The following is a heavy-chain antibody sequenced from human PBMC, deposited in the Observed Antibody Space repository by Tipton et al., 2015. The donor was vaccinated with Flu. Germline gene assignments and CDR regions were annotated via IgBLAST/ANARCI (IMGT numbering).Heavy chain of an antibody. V-gene: IGHV4-4*02. J-gene: IGHJ4*02. CDR1: GDSVSNRIW. Sequence: GSLRLSCAVSGDSVSNRIWWSWVRQSPGTGLEWIGEIYRSGITNYNPSLKSRVTISVDKSKNQVSLRVTSVTAADTAMYYCVRHIPESRGFDYWGQGTLVTVSS. CDR3: VRHIPESRGFDY. CDR2: IYRSGIT. D-gene: IGHD3-22*01.